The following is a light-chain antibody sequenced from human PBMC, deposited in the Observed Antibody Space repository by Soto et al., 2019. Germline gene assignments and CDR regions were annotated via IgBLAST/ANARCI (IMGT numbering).Light chain of an antibody. CDR3: QQYNSYPCT. V-gene: IGKV1-5*03. CDR1: QSISMW. J-gene: IGKJ2*02. Sequence: DIPMTQSPSTLSASVGDRVTITCRASQSISMWLAWYQQKPGKDPKLLIYKASSLESGFPSRFSGSRSGTEFTLTISSLQPDDFETYYCQQYNSYPCTFGQGTKLQIK. CDR2: KAS.